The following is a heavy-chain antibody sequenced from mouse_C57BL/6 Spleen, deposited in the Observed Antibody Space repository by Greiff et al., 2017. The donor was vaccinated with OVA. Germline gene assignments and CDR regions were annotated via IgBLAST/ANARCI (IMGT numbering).Heavy chain of an antibody. CDR2: IYPGDGDT. J-gene: IGHJ2*01. CDR3: AKPYDYEGDYFDY. D-gene: IGHD2-4*01. V-gene: IGHV1-82*01. CDR1: GYAFSSSW. Sequence: QVQLQQSGPELVKPGASVKISCKASGYAFSSSWMNWVKQRPGKGLEWIGRIYPGDGDTKYNGKFKGKATLTADKSSSTAYMQLSSLTSEDSAVYFCAKPYDYEGDYFDYWGQGTTLTVSS.